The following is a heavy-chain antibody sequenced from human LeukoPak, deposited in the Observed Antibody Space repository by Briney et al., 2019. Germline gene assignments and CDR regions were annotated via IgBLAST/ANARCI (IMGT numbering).Heavy chain of an antibody. D-gene: IGHD1-26*01. V-gene: IGHV4-4*07. CDR2: IYTSGST. Sequence: PSETLSLTCTVSGNSFGDYYWSWIRQPAGKGLEWIGRIYTSGSTTYNPSLKSRVTISVDTSKNQFSLKLSSVTAADTAVYYCARAISGSYYNDYYYYYMDVWGKGTTVTISS. J-gene: IGHJ6*03. CDR1: GNSFGDYY. CDR3: ARAISGSYYNDYYYYYMDV.